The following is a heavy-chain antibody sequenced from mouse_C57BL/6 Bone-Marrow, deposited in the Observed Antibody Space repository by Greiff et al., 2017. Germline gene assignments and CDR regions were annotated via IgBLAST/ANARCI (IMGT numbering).Heavy chain of an antibody. CDR1: GFSLTSYG. V-gene: IGHV2-5*01. CDR2: IWRGGST. J-gene: IGHJ4*01. Sequence: QVQLQQSGPGLVQPSQSLSITCTVSGFSLTSYGVHWVRQSPGKGLEWLGVIWRGGSTDYNAAFMSRLSITKDNSTSQVFFKMNSLQADDTAIYYWAKGSYDYDVGYYAMDYWGQGTSVTVSS. D-gene: IGHD2-4*01. CDR3: AKGSYDYDVGYYAMDY.